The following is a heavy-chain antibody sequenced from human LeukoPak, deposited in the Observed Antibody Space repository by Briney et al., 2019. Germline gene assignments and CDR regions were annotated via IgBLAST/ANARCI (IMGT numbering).Heavy chain of an antibody. Sequence: GGSLRLSCAASGFTFSSYAMSWVRQAPGKGLEWVSAISGSGGSTYYADSVKGRFTISRDNSKNTLYLHMNSLRAEDTAVYYCAIRDYYGSGSIPDFSFFYYYYGMDVWGKGTTVTVSS. J-gene: IGHJ6*04. D-gene: IGHD3-10*01. CDR1: GFTFSSYA. V-gene: IGHV3-23*01. CDR2: ISGSGGST. CDR3: AIRDYYGSGSIPDFSFFYYYYGMDV.